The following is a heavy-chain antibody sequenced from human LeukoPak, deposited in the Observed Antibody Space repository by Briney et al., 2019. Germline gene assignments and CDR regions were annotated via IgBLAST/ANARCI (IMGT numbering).Heavy chain of an antibody. V-gene: IGHV3-15*01. J-gene: IGHJ2*01. CDR3: TTPGTLLVGLYWYFAL. Sequence: GGSLRLSCAASGFTFSNAWMSWVRQAPGKGLEWVGRIKSKTDGGTTDYAAPVKGRFTISRDDSKNTLYLQLNSLKTEDTAVYYCTTPGTLLVGLYWYFALWGRGTLVTVSS. D-gene: IGHD1-26*01. CDR2: IKSKTDGGTT. CDR1: GFTFSNAW.